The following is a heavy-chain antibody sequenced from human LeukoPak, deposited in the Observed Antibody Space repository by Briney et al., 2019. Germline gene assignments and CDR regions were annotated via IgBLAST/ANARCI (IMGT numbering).Heavy chain of an antibody. V-gene: IGHV1-18*01. J-gene: IGHJ6*03. Sequence: ASVKVSCKASGYTFTSYGISWVRQAPGQGLEWMGWISAYNGNTNYAQKLQGRVTTTTDTSTSTAYMELRSLRSDDTAVYYCARVKSGSYLGYYYYYYMDVWGKGTTVTVSS. CDR1: GYTFTSYG. D-gene: IGHD1-26*01. CDR3: ARVKSGSYLGYYYYYYMDV. CDR2: ISAYNGNT.